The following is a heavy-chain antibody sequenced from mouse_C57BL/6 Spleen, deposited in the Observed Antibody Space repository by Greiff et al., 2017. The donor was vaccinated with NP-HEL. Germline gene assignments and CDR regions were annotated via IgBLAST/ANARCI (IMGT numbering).Heavy chain of an antibody. J-gene: IGHJ2*01. CDR1: GYTFTSYD. CDR2: IYPRDGST. V-gene: IGHV1-85*01. CDR3: ARLIGYDGVDY. Sequence: VKLKQSGPELVKPGASVKLSCKASGYTFTSYDINWVKQRPGQGLEWIGWIYPRDGSTKYNEKFKGKATLTVDTSSSTAYMELHSLTSEDSAVYFCARLIGYDGVDYWGQGTTLTVSS. D-gene: IGHD2-2*01.